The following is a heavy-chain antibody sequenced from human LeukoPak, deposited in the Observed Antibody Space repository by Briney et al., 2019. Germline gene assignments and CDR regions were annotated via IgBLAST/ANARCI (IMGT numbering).Heavy chain of an antibody. CDR2: IYYSGST. Sequence: ETLSLTCTVSGGSISSSSYYWGWIRQPPGKGLEWIGSIYYSGSTYYNPSLKSRVTIPVDTSKNQFSLKVSSVTAADTAVYYCAREDGSSWSFDYWGQGTLVTVSS. D-gene: IGHD6-13*01. CDR3: AREDGSSWSFDY. CDR1: GGSISSSSYY. J-gene: IGHJ4*02. V-gene: IGHV4-39*07.